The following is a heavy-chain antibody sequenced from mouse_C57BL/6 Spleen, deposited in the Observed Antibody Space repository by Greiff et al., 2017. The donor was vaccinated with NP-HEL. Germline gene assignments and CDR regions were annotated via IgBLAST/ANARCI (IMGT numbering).Heavy chain of an antibody. V-gene: IGHV1-64*01. CDR1: GYTFTSYW. D-gene: IGHD1-1*01. CDR3: ARTYGSSLAWFAY. CDR2: IHPNSGST. Sequence: QVQLQQSGAELVKPGASVKLSCKASGYTFTSYWMHWVKQRPGQGLEWIGMIHPNSGSTNYNEKFKSKATLTVDKSSSTAYMQLSSLTSEDSAVYYCARTYGSSLAWFAYWGQGTLVTVSA. J-gene: IGHJ3*01.